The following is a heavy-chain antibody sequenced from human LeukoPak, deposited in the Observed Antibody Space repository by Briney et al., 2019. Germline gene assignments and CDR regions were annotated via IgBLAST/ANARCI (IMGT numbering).Heavy chain of an antibody. J-gene: IGHJ5*02. D-gene: IGHD3-22*01. CDR3: ARDRRNYYDSSGYYWLT. Sequence: GASVKVSCKASGYTFTSYDINWVRQATGQGLECMGWMNPNSGNTGYAQKFQGRVTMTRNTSISTAYMELRSLRSDDTAVYYCARDRRNYYDSSGYYWLTWGQGTLVTVSS. CDR1: GYTFTSYD. V-gene: IGHV1-8*01. CDR2: MNPNSGNT.